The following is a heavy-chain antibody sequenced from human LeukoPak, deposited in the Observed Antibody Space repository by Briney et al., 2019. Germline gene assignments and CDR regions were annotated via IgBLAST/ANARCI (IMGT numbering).Heavy chain of an antibody. CDR2: IYSDGRT. D-gene: IGHD4-17*01. J-gene: IGHJ3*02. V-gene: IGHV3-53*01. Sequence: GGSLRLSCAASGFTVSSNFMSWVRQAPGNGLEWVSIIYSDGRTYYADSVKGRFTISRDNSKNTLSLQLNSLRAEDTAVYYCARDSTVTTRLDAFDIWGQGTMVPVSS. CDR1: GFTVSSNF. CDR3: ARDSTVTTRLDAFDI.